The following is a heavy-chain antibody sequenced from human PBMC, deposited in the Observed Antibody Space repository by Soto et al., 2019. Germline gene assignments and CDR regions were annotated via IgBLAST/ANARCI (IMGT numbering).Heavy chain of an antibody. CDR1: GFTVSSNY. CDR3: ARGPSSGWYSRAFDI. Sequence: EVQLVESGGGLVQPGGSLRLSCAASGFTVSSNYMSWVRQAPGTGLEWVSVIYSGGSTYYADSVKGRFTISRDNSKNTLYLQMNSLRAEDTAVYYWARGPSSGWYSRAFDIWGQGTMVTVAS. CDR2: IYSGGST. V-gene: IGHV3-66*01. J-gene: IGHJ3*02. D-gene: IGHD6-19*01.